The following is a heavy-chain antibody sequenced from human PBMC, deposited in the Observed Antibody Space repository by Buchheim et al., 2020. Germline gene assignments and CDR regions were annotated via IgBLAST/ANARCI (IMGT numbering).Heavy chain of an antibody. CDR3: AKDRNYDSSGPIRWFDP. D-gene: IGHD3-22*01. V-gene: IGHV3-23*04. CDR1: GFTFSSYG. CDR2: ISGSGGST. J-gene: IGHJ5*02. Sequence: EVQLVESEGGLVQPGGSLRLSCAASGFTFSSYGMHWVRQAPGKGLEWVSAISGSGGSTYYADSVKGRFTISRDNSKNTLYLQMNSLRAEDTAVYYCAKDRNYDSSGPIRWFDPWGQGTL.